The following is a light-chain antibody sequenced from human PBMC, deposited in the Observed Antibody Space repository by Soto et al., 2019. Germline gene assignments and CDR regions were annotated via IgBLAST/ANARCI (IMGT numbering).Light chain of an antibody. V-gene: IGLV2-14*01. J-gene: IGLJ1*01. CDR1: SSDVGAFNH. CDR3: SSYTTSSTYV. Sequence: QSALTQPASVSGSPGQSITISCTATSSDVGAFNHVSWYQQYPGKAPKLIISEVSNRPSGLSNRFSGSKSGNTASLTISGLQAEDEADYYCSSYTTSSTYVFGTGTKLTV. CDR2: EVS.